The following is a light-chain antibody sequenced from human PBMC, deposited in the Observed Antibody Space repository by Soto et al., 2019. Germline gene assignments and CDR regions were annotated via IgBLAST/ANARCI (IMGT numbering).Light chain of an antibody. J-gene: IGKJ1*01. CDR2: LGS. V-gene: IGKV2-28*01. CDR1: QSLLHSNGYNY. CDR3: MQALQTPT. Sequence: EIVLTQSPLSLPVTPGEPASISCGSSQSLLHSNGYNYLDWYLQKPGQPPQLLIYLGSSRASGVPDRFSGSGSGTDFTLKITTVEAEDVGIYYCMQALQTPTFGQGTKVEIK.